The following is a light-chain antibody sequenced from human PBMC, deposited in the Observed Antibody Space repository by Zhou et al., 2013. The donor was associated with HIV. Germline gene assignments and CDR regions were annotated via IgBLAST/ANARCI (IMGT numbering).Light chain of an antibody. Sequence: IVLTQSPDTVSLSPGERATLSCRASESVPNNYLAWYQHKPGQAPRFLIFGTSNRATDTPVRFSGSGSGTDFSLNISRLEPEDFAVYYCQHYSNSLWTFGQGTKVEMK. CDR1: ESVPNNY. J-gene: IGKJ1*01. CDR2: GTS. V-gene: IGKV3-20*01. CDR3: QHYSNSLWT.